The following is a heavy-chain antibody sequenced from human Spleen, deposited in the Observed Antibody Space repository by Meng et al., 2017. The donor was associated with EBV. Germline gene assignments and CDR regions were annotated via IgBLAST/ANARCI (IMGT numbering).Heavy chain of an antibody. CDR1: GYTFTSYY. D-gene: IGHD7-27*01. CDR2: INPIGGTT. J-gene: IGHJ2*01. CDR3: ARDRRLGSAYWYFDL. V-gene: IGHV1-46*01. Sequence: GQLVQSGAEVKKPGASVKVSCKAAGYTFTSYYLHWVRQAPGQGLEWMGIINPIGGTTSYAQEFQGRVAMTRDTSTSTVYMELSSLTSEDTAVYYCARDRRLGSAYWYFDLWGRGTLVTVSS.